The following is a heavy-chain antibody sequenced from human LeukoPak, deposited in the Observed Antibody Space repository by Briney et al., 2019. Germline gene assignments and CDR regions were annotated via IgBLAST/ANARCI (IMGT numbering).Heavy chain of an antibody. D-gene: IGHD2-2*01. Sequence: GGSLRLSCAASGLTFSSYPMSWVRQAPGKGLEWVSEISASGSTTYYADSVKGRFTISRDNSKNTLYLQMNSLRAEDTAVYYCAKDLRGYCSSTSCYGIDYWGQGTLVTVSS. V-gene: IGHV3-23*01. CDR3: AKDLRGYCSSTSCYGIDY. CDR2: ISASGSTT. CDR1: GLTFSSYP. J-gene: IGHJ4*02.